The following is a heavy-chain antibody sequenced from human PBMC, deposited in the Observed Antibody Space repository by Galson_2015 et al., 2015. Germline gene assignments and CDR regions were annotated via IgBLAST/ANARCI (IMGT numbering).Heavy chain of an antibody. CDR2: SYFSGTT. V-gene: IGHV4-39*01. Sequence: EPLSLTCTVSGGSISSSSHYWGCVRQPPGKGLEWIGNSYFSGTTQKNPSLQSRFTISVDTSKSQFSLELSSVTAADTAVYYCARSVAGGGFDYWGQGALVTVSS. CDR1: GGSISSSSHY. J-gene: IGHJ4*02. D-gene: IGHD1-26*01. CDR3: ARSVAGGGFDY.